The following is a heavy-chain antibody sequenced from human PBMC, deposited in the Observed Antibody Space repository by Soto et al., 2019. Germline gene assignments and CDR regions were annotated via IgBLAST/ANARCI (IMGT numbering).Heavy chain of an antibody. D-gene: IGHD2-15*01. CDR1: GFTFDDCA. CDR3: AKGVAATQRANYYYGMDV. Sequence: EVQLVESGGGLVQPGRSLRLSCAGSGFTFDDCAMHWVRQAPGKGLEWVSGISWNSGSIGYADSVKGRFTISRDNAKNSLHLQMHSLRAEDTALYYCAKGVAATQRANYYYGMDVWGQGTTVTVSS. J-gene: IGHJ6*02. CDR2: ISWNSGSI. V-gene: IGHV3-9*01.